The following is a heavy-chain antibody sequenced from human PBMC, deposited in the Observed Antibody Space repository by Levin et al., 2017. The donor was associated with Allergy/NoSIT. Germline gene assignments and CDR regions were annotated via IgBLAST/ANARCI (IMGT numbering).Heavy chain of an antibody. D-gene: IGHD3-3*01. CDR2: ISAYNGNT. V-gene: IGHV1-18*01. CDR1: GYTFTSYG. CDR3: ARRDFWSGPNQVDYFAIDDY. J-gene: IGHJ4*02. Sequence: GASVKVSCKASGYTFTSYGISWVRQAPGQGLEWMGWISAYNGNTNYAQKLQGRVTMTTDTSTSTAYMELRSLRSDDTAVYYCARRDFWSGPNQVDYFAIDDYWGQGTLVTVSS.